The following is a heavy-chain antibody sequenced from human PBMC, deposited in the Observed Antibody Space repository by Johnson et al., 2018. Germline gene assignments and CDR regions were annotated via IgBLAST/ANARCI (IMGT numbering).Heavy chain of an antibody. V-gene: IGHV3-9*01. J-gene: IGHJ6*02. CDR3: AKDIKYCRSTSCGHYYYYGMGV. CDR1: GFPFDDYA. D-gene: IGHD2-2*01. Sequence: VQLVESGGGLVQPGRSLRLSCAASGFPFDDYAMHWVRQAPGKGLEWVSGISWNSGSIGYADSVKGRFTISRDNAKNSLYLHKNSLRAEDTALYDCAKDIKYCRSTSCGHYYYYGMGVWGQGTTVTVSS. CDR2: ISWNSGSI.